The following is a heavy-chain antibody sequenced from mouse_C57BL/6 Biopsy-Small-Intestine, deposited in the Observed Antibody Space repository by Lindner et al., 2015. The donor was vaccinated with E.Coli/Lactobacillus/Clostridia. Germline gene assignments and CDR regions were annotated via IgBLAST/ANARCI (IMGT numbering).Heavy chain of an antibody. CDR1: GFTFSDYG. J-gene: IGHJ4*01. CDR3: ARRLITTVVAPYYYAMDY. CDR2: ISSGSSTI. V-gene: IGHV5-17*01. Sequence: VQLQESGGGLVKPGGSLKLSCAASGFTFSDYGMYWVRQAPEKGLEWVAYISSGSSTIYYADTVKGRFTISRDNAKNTLFLQMTSLRSEDTAMYYCARRLITTVVAPYYYAMDYWGQGTSVTVSS. D-gene: IGHD1-1*01.